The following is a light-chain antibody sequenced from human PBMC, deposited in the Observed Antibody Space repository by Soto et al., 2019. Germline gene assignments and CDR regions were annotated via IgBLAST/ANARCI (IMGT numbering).Light chain of an antibody. Sequence: DIQMTQSPSTLSASVGYRFTITCMASQSISSWLAWYQQKPGKAPKLLIYATYNLQSGVPSRFSGSGSGTDFALTISSLQPDDFATYYCQQSYLTPLTCGGGNKVDIK. V-gene: IGKV1-39*01. CDR1: QSISSW. CDR2: ATY. CDR3: QQSYLTPLT. J-gene: IGKJ4*01.